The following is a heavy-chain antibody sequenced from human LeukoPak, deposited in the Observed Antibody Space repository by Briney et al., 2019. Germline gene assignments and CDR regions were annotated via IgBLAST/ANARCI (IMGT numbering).Heavy chain of an antibody. CDR2: INTNSGGT. Sequence: ASVKVPCKASGNIFTDYYIHWVRQAPGLGPEWMGWINTNSGGTDYAQNFQGRVTMTRDTSISTAYMELSRLTSDDTAVYYCARDRLYSRGRDFDYWGQGTLVTVFS. D-gene: IGHD3-22*01. V-gene: IGHV1-2*02. J-gene: IGHJ4*02. CDR3: ARDRLYSRGRDFDY. CDR1: GNIFTDYY.